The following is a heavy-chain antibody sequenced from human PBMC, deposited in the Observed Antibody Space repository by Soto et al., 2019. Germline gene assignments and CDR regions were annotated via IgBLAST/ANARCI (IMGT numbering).Heavy chain of an antibody. CDR1: GGSISSGGYY. CDR3: ARGPDSSHWYFDL. CDR2: IYYSGST. J-gene: IGHJ2*01. Sequence: QVQLQESGPGLVKPSQTLSLTCTVSGGSISSGGYYWSWIRQHPGKGLEWIGYIYYSGSTYYNPSLKRRVTISVDTSKNQFSLKLSSVTAEDTAVYYCARGPDSSHWYFDLWGRGTLVTVSS. V-gene: IGHV4-31*03. D-gene: IGHD3-3*01.